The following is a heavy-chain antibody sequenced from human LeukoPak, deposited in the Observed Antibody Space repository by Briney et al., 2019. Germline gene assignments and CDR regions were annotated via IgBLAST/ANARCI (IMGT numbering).Heavy chain of an antibody. CDR1: GFTFSSYG. Sequence: GGSLRLSCAASGFTFSSYGMHWVRQAPGKGLEWVAIISYDGSNKFYADSMKGRFTISRDNSKNTLYLQMNSLRVEDTAIYYCAKESDDVLTGTLFYYYMDVWGKGTTVTISS. CDR2: ISYDGSNK. CDR3: AKESDDVLTGTLFYYYMDV. V-gene: IGHV3-30*18. J-gene: IGHJ6*03. D-gene: IGHD3-9*01.